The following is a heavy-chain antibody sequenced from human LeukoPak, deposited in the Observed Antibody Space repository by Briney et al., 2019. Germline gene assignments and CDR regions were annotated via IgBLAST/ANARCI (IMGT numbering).Heavy chain of an antibody. CDR2: IYYSGST. CDR1: GGSISISSYY. V-gene: IGHV4-39*07. Sequence: SETLSLTCTVSGGSISISSYYWGWIRQPPGKGLEWIGSIYYSGSTYYNPSLKSRVTISVDTSKNQFSLKLSSVTAADTAVYYWARGPSSGYSYWWGQGTLVTVSS. CDR3: ARGPSSGYSYW. J-gene: IGHJ4*02. D-gene: IGHD5-18*01.